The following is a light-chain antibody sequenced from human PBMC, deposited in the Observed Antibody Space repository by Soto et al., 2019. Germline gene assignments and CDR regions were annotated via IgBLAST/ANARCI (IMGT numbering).Light chain of an antibody. Sequence: EIVMTQSPDTLSVSPGERATLSCRASQSVSDRVVRYQQKSGQAPSLLIYAASTRAAGVPARFSGSGSGTEFTLTISSLQSEDFAVYFCQQYADWPKTFGQGTKVDIK. V-gene: IGKV3-15*01. CDR2: AAS. CDR3: QQYADWPKT. CDR1: QSVSDR. J-gene: IGKJ1*01.